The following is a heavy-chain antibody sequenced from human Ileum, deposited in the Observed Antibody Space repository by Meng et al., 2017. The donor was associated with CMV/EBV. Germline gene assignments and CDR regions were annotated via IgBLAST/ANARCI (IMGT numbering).Heavy chain of an antibody. V-gene: IGHV1-69*10. CDR1: GGPFSTYS. J-gene: IGHJ4*02. CDR3: AKVPQQLVRGYFDS. D-gene: IGHD6-13*01. Sequence: SCKASGGPFSTYSINWVRQAPGQGLEWMGGIIPVLNIGTNAQKFRGRVTITADKSTTTVYLELSSLRSEDTAVYYCAKVPQQLVRGYFDSWGQGTLVTVS. CDR2: IIPVLNIG.